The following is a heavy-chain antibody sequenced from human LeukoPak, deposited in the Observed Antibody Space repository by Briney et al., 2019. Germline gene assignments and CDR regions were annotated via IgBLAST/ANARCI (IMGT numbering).Heavy chain of an antibody. CDR1: GFTFSSYS. CDR3: ARPPPGTPYYFDY. V-gene: IGHV3-48*04. CDR2: ISSSSSTV. Sequence: GGSLRLSCAASGFTFSSYSMNWVRQAPGKGLEWVSYISSSSSTVYYADSVKGRFTISRDNAKNSLYLQMNSVRAEDTAVYYCARPPPGTPYYFDYWGQGTLVTVSS. J-gene: IGHJ4*02. D-gene: IGHD3-10*01.